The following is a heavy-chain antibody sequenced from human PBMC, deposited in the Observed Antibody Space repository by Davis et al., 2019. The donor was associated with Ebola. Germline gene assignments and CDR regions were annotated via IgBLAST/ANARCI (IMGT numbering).Heavy chain of an antibody. CDR2: IIPIFGTA. V-gene: IGHV1-69*13. Sequence: SVKVSCKASGGTFSSYAISWVRQAPGQGLEWMGGIIPIFGTANYAQKFQGRVTITADESTSTAYMELSSLRSEDTAVYYCVRQVVVPAAMGGFDYWGQGTLVTVSS. J-gene: IGHJ4*02. CDR3: VRQVVVPAAMGGFDY. CDR1: GGTFSSYA. D-gene: IGHD2-2*01.